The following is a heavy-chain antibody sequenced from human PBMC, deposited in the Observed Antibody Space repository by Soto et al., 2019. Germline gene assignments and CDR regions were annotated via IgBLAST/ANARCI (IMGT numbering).Heavy chain of an antibody. CDR3: DKARDRDGSIADAFDI. Sequence: PGESLRLSCAASGFTFSSYAISWVRQAPGQAVGWVSAISGSGGTTDYADTEKGRFTISRDNSKNTLDRQRTSLRAEDSAVDSCDKARDRDGSIADAFDIWGQGKMVTVSS. D-gene: IGHD5-12*01. CDR2: ISGSGGTT. CDR1: GFTFSSYA. J-gene: IGHJ3*02. V-gene: IGHV3-23*01.